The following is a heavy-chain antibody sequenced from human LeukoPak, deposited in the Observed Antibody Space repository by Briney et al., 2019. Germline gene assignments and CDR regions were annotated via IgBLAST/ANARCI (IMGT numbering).Heavy chain of an antibody. Sequence: GGSLRLSCAASGFTFSSYAMSWVRQAPGKGLEWVSAISGSGGSTYYADSVKGRFTISRDNSKNTLYLQMNSLRAEDTVVYYCAKVLPDIVVVVAATVFDYWGQGTLVTVSS. CDR3: AKVLPDIVVVVAATVFDY. D-gene: IGHD2-15*01. J-gene: IGHJ4*02. V-gene: IGHV3-23*01. CDR1: GFTFSSYA. CDR2: ISGSGGST.